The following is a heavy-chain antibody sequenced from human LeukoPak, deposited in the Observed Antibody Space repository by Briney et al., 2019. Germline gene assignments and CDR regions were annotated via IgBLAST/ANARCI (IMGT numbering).Heavy chain of an antibody. V-gene: IGHV4-4*07. CDR2: IYTSGST. Sequence: SETLSLTCTVSGGSISSYYWSWIRQPAGKGLERIGRIYTSGSTNYNPSLKSRVTMSVDTSKNQFSLKLSSVTAADTAVYYCARDLFPLLWFGEPGGAFDIWGQGTMVTVSS. CDR1: GGSISSYY. J-gene: IGHJ3*02. CDR3: ARDLFPLLWFGEPGGAFDI. D-gene: IGHD3-10*01.